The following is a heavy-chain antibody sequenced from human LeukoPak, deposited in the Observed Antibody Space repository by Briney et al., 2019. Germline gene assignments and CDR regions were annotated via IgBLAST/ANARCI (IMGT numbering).Heavy chain of an antibody. J-gene: IGHJ5*02. CDR3: ARDLITMVRGVGQNWFDP. D-gene: IGHD3-10*01. V-gene: IGHV4-4*07. CDR1: GGSISSYY. Sequence: SETLSLTCTVSGGSISSYYWSWIRHPAGKGLEWIGRIYTSGSTNYNPSLKSGVTMSVDTSKNQFSLKLSSVTAAGTAVYYCARDLITMVRGVGQNWFDPGGQGTLVSVSS. CDR2: IYTSGST.